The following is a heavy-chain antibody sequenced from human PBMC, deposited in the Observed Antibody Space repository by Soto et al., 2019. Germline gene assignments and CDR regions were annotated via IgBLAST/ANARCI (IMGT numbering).Heavy chain of an antibody. Sequence: GGSLRISCAASGFTFSSYAMSWVRQAPGKGLEWVSAISGSGVSTYYADSVKGRFTISRDNSKNTLYLQMNSLRPEDTAVYYCAREGGAAGVFDYWIQGTLVTVSS. V-gene: IGHV3-23*01. CDR1: GFTFSSYA. D-gene: IGHD6-13*01. CDR2: ISGSGVST. J-gene: IGHJ4*02. CDR3: AREGGAAGVFDY.